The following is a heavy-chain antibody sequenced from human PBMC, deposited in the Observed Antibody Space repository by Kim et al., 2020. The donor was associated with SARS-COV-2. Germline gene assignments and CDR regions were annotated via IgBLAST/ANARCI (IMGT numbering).Heavy chain of an antibody. V-gene: IGHV3-11*01. D-gene: IGHD4-17*01. CDR2: ISSSGSTI. Sequence: GGSLRLSCAASGFTFSDYYMSWIRQAPGKGLEWVSYISSSGSTIYYADSVKGRFTISRDNAKNSLYLQMNSLRAEDTAVYYCARDRSCLRWRGYYYYYGMDVWGQGTTVTVSS. CDR1: GFTFSDYY. CDR3: ARDRSCLRWRGYYYYYGMDV. J-gene: IGHJ6*02.